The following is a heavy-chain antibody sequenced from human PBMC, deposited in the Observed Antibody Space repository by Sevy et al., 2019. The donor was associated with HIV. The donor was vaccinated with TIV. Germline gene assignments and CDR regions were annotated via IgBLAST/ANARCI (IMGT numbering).Heavy chain of an antibody. D-gene: IGHD3-10*02. CDR3: AREGCSKPHDY. Sequence: GGSQRLSCAASGFTFSSYAMGWVRQAPGKGLEWVSTFSFGCGKINYADSVKGRFTISRDNSKNTLYLQMHSLRAEDTAVYYCAREGCSKPHDYWGQGTLVTVSS. CDR1: GFTFSSYA. J-gene: IGHJ4*02. V-gene: IGHV3-23*01. CDR2: FSFGCGKI.